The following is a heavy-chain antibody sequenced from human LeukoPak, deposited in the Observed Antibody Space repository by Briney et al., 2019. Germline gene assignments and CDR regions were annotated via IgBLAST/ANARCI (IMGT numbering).Heavy chain of an antibody. CDR1: GGSISSSSYY. D-gene: IGHD5/OR15-5a*01. CDR2: IYYSGST. Sequence: SETLSLTCTVSGGSISSSSYYWSWIRQPPGKGLEWIGYIYYSGSTNYNPSLKSRVTISVDTSKNQFSLKLSSVTAADTAVYYCARGSVSTDAFDIWGQGTMVTVSS. CDR3: ARGSVSTDAFDI. V-gene: IGHV4-61*01. J-gene: IGHJ3*02.